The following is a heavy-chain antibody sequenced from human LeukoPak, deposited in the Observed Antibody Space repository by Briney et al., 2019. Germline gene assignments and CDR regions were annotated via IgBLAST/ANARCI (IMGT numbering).Heavy chain of an antibody. J-gene: IGHJ5*02. CDR1: GFTFSSHAM. CDR2: IYYNGST. CDR3: ARENYCTNGVCWAFDP. D-gene: IGHD2-8*01. V-gene: IGHV4-28*03. Sequence: GSLSLPCAASGFTFSSHAMLWIRHPPGKGLEWIGNIYYNGSTSYNASLKSRVTISIDTSKNQFSLQLSSVTAADTAVYFCARENYCTNGVCWAFDPWGQGTLVTVSS.